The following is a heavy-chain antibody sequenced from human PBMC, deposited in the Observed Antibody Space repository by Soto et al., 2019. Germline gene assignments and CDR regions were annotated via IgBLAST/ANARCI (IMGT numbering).Heavy chain of an antibody. Sequence: GGSLRLSCAASGFTFSSYAMRWVRQAPGKGREWVSAIRGSGGSTYYADSVKGRFTISRDNSKNTLYLQMNSLRAEDTAVYYCAKDAVWLVRLSMGYNWFAPWGQGTLVTVSS. V-gene: IGHV3-23*01. CDR3: AKDAVWLVRLSMGYNWFAP. J-gene: IGHJ5*02. CDR2: IRGSGGST. CDR1: GFTFSSYA. D-gene: IGHD6-19*01.